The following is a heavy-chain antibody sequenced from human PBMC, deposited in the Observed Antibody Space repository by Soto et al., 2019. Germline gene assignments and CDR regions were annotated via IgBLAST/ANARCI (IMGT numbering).Heavy chain of an antibody. J-gene: IGHJ6*02. D-gene: IGHD6-19*01. CDR3: ARTLLTNIAVAGTHYYAMDV. Sequence: QVQLVQSGAEVKKPGASVKVSCKASGYTFTSYVINWVRQATGQGLEWMGWMNPNSGNTGYAQKFQGRVTMTRNTSISTAYMELSSLRSEDTAVYYCARTLLTNIAVAGTHYYAMDVWGQGTTVTVSS. CDR1: GYTFTSYV. V-gene: IGHV1-8*01. CDR2: MNPNSGNT.